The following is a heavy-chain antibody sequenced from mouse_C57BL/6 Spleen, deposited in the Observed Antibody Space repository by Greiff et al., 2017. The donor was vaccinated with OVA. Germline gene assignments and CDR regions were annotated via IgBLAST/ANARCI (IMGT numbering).Heavy chain of an antibody. V-gene: IGHV14-4*01. Sequence: VQLQQSGAELVRPGASVKLSCTASGFNIKDDYMHWVKQRPEQGLEWIGWIDPENGDTEYASKFQGKATITADTSSNTAYRQLSSLTSEYTAVYYCTTPFYGSIGYFDVWGTGTTVTVSS. J-gene: IGHJ1*03. CDR2: IDPENGDT. CDR3: TTPFYGSIGYFDV. D-gene: IGHD1-1*01. CDR1: GFNIKDDY.